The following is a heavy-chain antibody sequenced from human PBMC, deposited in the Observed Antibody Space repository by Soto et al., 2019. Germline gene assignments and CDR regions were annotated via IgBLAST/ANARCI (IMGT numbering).Heavy chain of an antibody. CDR3: ASSMVRGGNDY. CDR1: GLTFSDYW. J-gene: IGHJ4*02. V-gene: IGHV3-7*05. CDR2: IKTDGSEK. Sequence: EVQLVEYGGGLVQPGGSLRITCAASGLTFSDYWMSWVRQAPGKGLECVANIKTDGSEKYYVDPVKGRCTISRNNAKNSLYLQMNILKAADTGVYYCASSMVRGGNDYWGQGTLVAVSS. D-gene: IGHD3-10*01.